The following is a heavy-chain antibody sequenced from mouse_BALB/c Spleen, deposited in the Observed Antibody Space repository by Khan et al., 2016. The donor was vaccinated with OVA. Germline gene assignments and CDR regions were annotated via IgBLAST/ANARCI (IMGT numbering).Heavy chain of an antibody. J-gene: IGHJ3*01. CDR3: APVGNYYVSFAY. Sequence: VRLQQSGPELVKPGASVKMSCKVSGYTFTSYVMHWVKQKPGLGLEWIGYIYPFNDDTKYNENFKGKATLTSDKSSSTAYMELSSLTSEDSAVYYCAPVGNYYVSFAYWGQGTLVTVSA. CDR1: GYTFTSYV. CDR2: IYPFNDDT. V-gene: IGHV1S136*01. D-gene: IGHD1-1*01.